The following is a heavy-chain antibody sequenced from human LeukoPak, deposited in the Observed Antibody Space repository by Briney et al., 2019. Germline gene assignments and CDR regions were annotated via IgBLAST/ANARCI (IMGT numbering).Heavy chain of an antibody. V-gene: IGHV4-59*02. CDR3: SEGYFEPFDH. D-gene: IGHD2/OR15-2a*01. J-gene: IGHJ4*02. Sequence: SETLSLICNVSGVSVSTSHWNWIRQRPGKGLEWIGCLSYTGKTDYNPSLNSRVSISLGSSNNHFSLKLTSVTATDTAVYYCSEGYFEPFDHWGQGILVTVSS. CDR1: GVSVSTSH. CDR2: LSYTGKT.